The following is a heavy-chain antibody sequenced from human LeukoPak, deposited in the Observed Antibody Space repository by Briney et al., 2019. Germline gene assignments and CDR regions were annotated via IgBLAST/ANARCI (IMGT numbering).Heavy chain of an antibody. CDR3: ARNPYSSGWYRFDY. J-gene: IGHJ4*02. V-gene: IGHV4-61*02. D-gene: IGHD6-19*01. Sequence: SETLSLTCTVSGGSISSGSYYWSWIRQPAGKGLEWIGRTYTSGSTNYNPSLKSRVTISVDTSKNQFSLKLSSVTAADTAVYYCARNPYSSGWYRFDYWGQGTLVTVSS. CDR1: GGSISSGSYY. CDR2: TYTSGST.